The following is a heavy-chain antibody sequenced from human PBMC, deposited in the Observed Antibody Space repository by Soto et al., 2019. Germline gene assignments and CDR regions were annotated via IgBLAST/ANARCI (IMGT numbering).Heavy chain of an antibody. D-gene: IGHD3-10*01. CDR3: ARGRYYDSPQDL. V-gene: IGHV3-23*01. CDR1: GVNFDAYA. CDR2: VTATAESA. Sequence: GSLRLSCTPFGVNFDAYAMSWVRQAPGKGLEWVSAVTATAESAYYTDSVRGRFIITRDNSDNMLYLQMSSLRVEDTAIYFCARGRYYDSPQDLWGRGPQVTVSS. J-gene: IGHJ5*02.